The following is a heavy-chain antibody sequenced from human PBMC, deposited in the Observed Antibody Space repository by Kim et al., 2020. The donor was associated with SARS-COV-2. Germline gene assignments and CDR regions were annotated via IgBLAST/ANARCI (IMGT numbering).Heavy chain of an antibody. D-gene: IGHD2-21*02. CDR2: IRNDGTT. V-gene: IGHV3-74*01. J-gene: IGHJ4*02. CDR3: ARDPPSIGGDPDI. CDR1: GFDFATYW. Sequence: GGSLRLSCVASGFDFATYWMHWVRHVPGQGLVWASRIRNDGTTNYADSVMGRFTISRDNSHNTVYLQMNSLRVEDSGLYYCARDPPSIGGDPDIRGQGT.